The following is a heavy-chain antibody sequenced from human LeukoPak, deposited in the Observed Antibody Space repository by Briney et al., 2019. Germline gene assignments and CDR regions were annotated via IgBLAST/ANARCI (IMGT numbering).Heavy chain of an antibody. CDR1: GYTFTSYG. V-gene: IGHV1-18*01. D-gene: IGHD3-10*01. CDR2: ISAYNGNT. J-gene: IGHJ1*01. Sequence: ASVQVSCQSSGYTFTSYGISWVRQAPGQGLAWMGWISAYNGNTNYAQKLQGRVTMTTDTSTSTAYMELRSLRSDDTAVYYCARGNRWYYYGSGSYTHAEYFQHWGQGTLVTVSS. CDR3: ARGNRWYYYGSGSYTHAEYFQH.